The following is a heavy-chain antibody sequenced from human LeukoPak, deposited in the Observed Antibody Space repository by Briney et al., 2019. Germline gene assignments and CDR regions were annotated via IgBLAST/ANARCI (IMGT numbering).Heavy chain of an antibody. Sequence: GGSLRLSCAASGFTFDDYGMSWVRQAPGKGLEWVSGINWNGGSTGYADSVKGRFITSRDNSKYTLYLQMNSLRAEDTAIYYCAKDSGTWNDSDYWGQGTLVTVSS. CDR1: GFTFDDYG. J-gene: IGHJ4*02. CDR2: INWNGGST. V-gene: IGHV3-20*04. CDR3: AKDSGTWNDSDY. D-gene: IGHD1-1*01.